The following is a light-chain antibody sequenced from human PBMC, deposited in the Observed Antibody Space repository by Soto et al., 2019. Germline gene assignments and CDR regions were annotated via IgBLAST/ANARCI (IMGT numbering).Light chain of an antibody. V-gene: IGKV3-11*01. Sequence: EVVLTQSPVTLSLSPGERATLSCRASQSFRGLLAWYQQKPGQAPRLLIYDAYNRATGIPPRFSGSGSGTDFTLTISSLEPEDSAVDYCQQRHMWHITFGQGTRLEIK. J-gene: IGKJ5*01. CDR2: DAY. CDR3: QQRHMWHIT. CDR1: QSFRGL.